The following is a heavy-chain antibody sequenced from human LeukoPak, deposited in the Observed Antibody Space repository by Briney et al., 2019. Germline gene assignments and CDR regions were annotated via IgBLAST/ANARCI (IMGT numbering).Heavy chain of an antibody. D-gene: IGHD1-26*01. CDR1: GFTFNNAW. Sequence: GGSLRLSCAASGFTFNNAWMNWVRQAPGKGLEWVSSISSSSSYIYYADSVKGRFTISRDNAKNSLYLQMNSLRAEDTAAYYCARDGLGARGNYWGQGTLVTVSS. CDR2: ISSSSSYI. CDR3: ARDGLGARGNY. V-gene: IGHV3-21*01. J-gene: IGHJ4*02.